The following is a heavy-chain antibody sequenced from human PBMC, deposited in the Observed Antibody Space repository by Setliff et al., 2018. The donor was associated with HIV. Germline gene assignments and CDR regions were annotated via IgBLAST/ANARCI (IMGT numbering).Heavy chain of an antibody. J-gene: IGHJ2*01. CDR3: ARGGVNYSSDWRPARYWYFGL. D-gene: IGHD6-19*01. CDR1: GGSTSSGSYY. CDR2: IYTTGST. Sequence: KPSETLSLTCTVSGGSTSSGSYYWTWIRQPAGKGLEWIGHIYTTGSTNYNPSLKSRVTIAIGASKKQFSLRLNSVTAADTAVYFCARGGVNYSSDWRPARYWYFGLWGRGTLVTVSS. V-gene: IGHV4-61*09.